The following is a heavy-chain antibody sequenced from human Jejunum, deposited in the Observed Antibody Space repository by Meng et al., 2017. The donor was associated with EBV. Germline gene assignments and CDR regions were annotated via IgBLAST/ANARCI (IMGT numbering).Heavy chain of an antibody. CDR1: GFTLSSYA. CDR2: ISGTGGST. D-gene: IGHD5-24*01. J-gene: IGHJ4*02. CDR3: VRDGYNYIPFDY. V-gene: IGHV3-23*01. Sequence: VQVLESGGGLVQPGGVLRLCCAASGFTLSSYAMSWVRQAPGKGLEWVSHISGTGGSTYYADSVKGRFTASRDNSKNTLYLQMNSLRADDTAVYYCVRDGYNYIPFDYWGQGTLVTVSS.